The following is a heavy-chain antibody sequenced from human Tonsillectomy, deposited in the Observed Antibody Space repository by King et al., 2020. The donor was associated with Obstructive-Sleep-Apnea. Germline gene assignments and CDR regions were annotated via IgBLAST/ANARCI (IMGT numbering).Heavy chain of an antibody. CDR3: AGAEQWPFDY. V-gene: IGHV3-30*03. Sequence: VQLVESGGGVVQPGRSLRRSCAASGFTFSSYGMHWGRQAPGKGREWVSVISYDGSNKYYADSVKGRFTISRDNSKNTLYLQMNSLRAEDTAVYYCAGAEQWPFDYWGQGTLVTVSS. CDR2: ISYDGSNK. J-gene: IGHJ4*02. CDR1: GFTFSSYG. D-gene: IGHD6-19*01.